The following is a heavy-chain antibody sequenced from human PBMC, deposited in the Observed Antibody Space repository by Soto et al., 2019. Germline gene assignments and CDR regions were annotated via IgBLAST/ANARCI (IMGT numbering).Heavy chain of an antibody. CDR3: AKDRPSGSRPYYYGMDV. CDR2: ISYERSNK. Sequence: PGGSLRLSCAASGFTFSDHYMDWVRQAPGKGLERVAVISYERSNKYYADYVKGRFTISRDNSKNTLYLQMNSLRAEDTAVYYCAKDRPSGSRPYYYGMDVWGQGTTVTVSS. J-gene: IGHJ6*02. CDR1: GFTFSDHY. V-gene: IGHV3-30*18. D-gene: IGHD1-26*01.